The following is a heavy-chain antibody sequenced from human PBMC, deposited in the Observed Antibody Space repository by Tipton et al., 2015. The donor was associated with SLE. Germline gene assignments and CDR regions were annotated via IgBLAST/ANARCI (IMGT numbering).Heavy chain of an antibody. J-gene: IGHJ4*02. CDR2: IYYSGST. Sequence: LRLSCTVSGGSVSSGSYYWSWIRQPPGKGLEWIGYIYYSGSTNYNPSLKSRVTISVDTSKNQFSLKLSSVTAADTAMYYCARDGPHSSSSRWGQGTLVTVSS. CDR3: ARDGPHSSSSR. V-gene: IGHV4-61*01. D-gene: IGHD6-13*01. CDR1: GGSVSSGSYY.